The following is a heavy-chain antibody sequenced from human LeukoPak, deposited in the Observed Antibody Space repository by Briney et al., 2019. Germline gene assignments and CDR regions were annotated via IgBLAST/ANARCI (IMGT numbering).Heavy chain of an antibody. CDR2: ISSSGSTI. Sequence: PGGSLRLSCAASGFTFSSYEMNWVRQAPGKGLEWVSYISSSGSTIYYADSVKGRFTISRDNAKNSLFLQMNSLRAEDTAAYYCARGPFPYYYDSSGYRKRAFGIWGQGTMVTVSS. CDR1: GFTFSSYE. D-gene: IGHD3-22*01. V-gene: IGHV3-48*03. J-gene: IGHJ3*02. CDR3: ARGPFPYYYDSSGYRKRAFGI.